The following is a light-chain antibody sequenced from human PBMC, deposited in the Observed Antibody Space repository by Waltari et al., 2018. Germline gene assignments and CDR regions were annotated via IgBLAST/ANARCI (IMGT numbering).Light chain of an antibody. J-gene: IGLJ3*02. V-gene: IGLV3-21*02. CDR3: QVWDSSSDHRV. CDR1: NIGSKS. CDR2: NDS. Sequence: SYVLTQPPSVSVAPGQPARLTCEGNNIGSKSVHWYQQKPGQAPVLVVFNDSDRPSGIPERFSGSNSGNTATLTISSVEGGDEADFYCQVWDSSSDHRVFGGGTKLTVL.